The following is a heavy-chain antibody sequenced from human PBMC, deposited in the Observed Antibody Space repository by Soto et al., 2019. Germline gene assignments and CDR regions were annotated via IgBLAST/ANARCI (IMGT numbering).Heavy chain of an antibody. CDR2: ISSSSSTI. CDR1: GFTFSSYS. CDR3: ARVRDYVGQMVDY. V-gene: IGHV3-48*01. J-gene: IGHJ4*02. Sequence: EVQLVESGGGLVQPGGSLRLSCAASGFTFSSYSMNWVRQAPGKGLEWVSYISSSSSTIYDADSVKGRFTISRDNAKNSLYLQMNSLRAEDTAVYYCARVRDYVGQMVDYWGQGTLVTVSS. D-gene: IGHD4-17*01.